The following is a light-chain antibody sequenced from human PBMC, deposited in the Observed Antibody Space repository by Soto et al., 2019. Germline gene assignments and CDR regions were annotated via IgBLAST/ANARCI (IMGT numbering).Light chain of an antibody. CDR3: QKYNSAPLT. Sequence: DIQMTQSPSSLSASLGDRVTLTCRASQGIGVYLAWFQQKPGKVPKLLIYAASTLQSGVPSRFSGSGSGTDFTLTITSLQTEDVATYYCQKYNSAPLTLGGGTKVEIK. J-gene: IGKJ4*01. CDR1: QGIGVY. CDR2: AAS. V-gene: IGKV1-27*01.